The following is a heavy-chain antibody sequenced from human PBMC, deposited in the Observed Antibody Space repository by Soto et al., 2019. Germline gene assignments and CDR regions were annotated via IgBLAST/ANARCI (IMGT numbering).Heavy chain of an antibody. CDR1: GGTFSSYT. J-gene: IGHJ4*02. CDR2: IIPILGIA. D-gene: IGHD6-19*01. Sequence: QVQLVQSGAEVKKPGSSVKVSCKASGGTFSSYTISWVRQAPGQGLEWMGRIIPILGIANYAQKFQGRVRITADKSTSPAYMELSSLRSEDTAVYYCAKLPVADEGGADYWGQGTLVTVSS. CDR3: AKLPVADEGGADY. V-gene: IGHV1-69*02.